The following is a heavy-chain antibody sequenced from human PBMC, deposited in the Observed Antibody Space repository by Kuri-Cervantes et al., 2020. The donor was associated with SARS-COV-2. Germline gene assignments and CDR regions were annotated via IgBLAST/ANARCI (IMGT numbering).Heavy chain of an antibody. Sequence: SETLSLTCAASGFTFSSYWMSWVRQAPGKGLEWIGSIYHSGSTYYNPSLKSRVTISVDTSKNQFSLKLSSVTAADTAVYYCARPLGYCSSTSCPGWFDPWGQGTLVTVSS. V-gene: IGHV4-38-2*01. CDR1: GFTFSSYW. CDR2: IYHSGST. J-gene: IGHJ5*02. CDR3: ARPLGYCSSTSCPGWFDP. D-gene: IGHD2-2*01.